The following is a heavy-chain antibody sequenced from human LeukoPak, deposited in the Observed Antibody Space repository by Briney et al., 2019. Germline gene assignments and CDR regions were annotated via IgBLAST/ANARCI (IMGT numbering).Heavy chain of an antibody. CDR1: GFTFSSYA. Sequence: PGGSLRLSCAASGFTFSSYAMSWVRQAPGKGLEWVSAISGSGGSTYYADSVKGRFTISRDNAKNSLYLQMNSLRAEDTALYYCAKDVCSGGSCYAEFDYWGQGTLVTVSS. CDR2: ISGSGGST. CDR3: AKDVCSGGSCYAEFDY. J-gene: IGHJ4*02. V-gene: IGHV3-23*01. D-gene: IGHD2-15*01.